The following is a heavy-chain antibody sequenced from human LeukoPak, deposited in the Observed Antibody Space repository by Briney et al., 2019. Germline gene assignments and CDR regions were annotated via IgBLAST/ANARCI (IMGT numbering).Heavy chain of an antibody. CDR1: GGSISSSSYY. Sequence: SETLSLTCTVSGGSISSSSYYWGWIRQPPGKGLEWIGSIYYSGSTYYNPSLKSRVTISVDTSKNQFSLKLSSVTAADTAVYYCAKDRSPYCSGGSCYPGGMDVRGQGTTVTVSS. J-gene: IGHJ6*02. D-gene: IGHD2-15*01. V-gene: IGHV4-39*02. CDR2: IYYSGST. CDR3: AKDRSPYCSGGSCYPGGMDV.